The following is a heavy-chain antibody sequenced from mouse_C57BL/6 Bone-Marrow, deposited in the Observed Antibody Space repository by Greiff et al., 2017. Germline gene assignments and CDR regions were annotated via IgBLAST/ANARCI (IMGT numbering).Heavy chain of an antibody. CDR2: ISSGGSYT. D-gene: IGHD2-4*01. Sequence: EVQRVESGGDLVKPGGSLKLSCAASGFTFSSYGMSWVRQTPDKRLEWVATISSGGSYTYYPDSVKGRFTISRDNAKNTLYLQMSSLKSEDTAMYYCARRGITPYYYAMDYWGKGTSVTVSS. CDR3: ARRGITPYYYAMDY. CDR1: GFTFSSYG. J-gene: IGHJ4*01. V-gene: IGHV5-6*01.